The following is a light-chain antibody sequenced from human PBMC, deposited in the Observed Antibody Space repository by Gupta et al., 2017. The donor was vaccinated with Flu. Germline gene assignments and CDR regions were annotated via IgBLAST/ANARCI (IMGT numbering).Light chain of an antibody. CDR1: QNISNY. CDR2: GAS. CDR3: QQDNNCPRT. V-gene: IGKV3-15*01. Sequence: IVMMKSSATLSVSPGERATLTCRASQNISNYLAWYQQKPGQAPRLLIYGASTRSTGVPARFSGSGSGTEFTLTISSLQSEDFAVYYCQQDNNCPRTFGQGTKVEIK. J-gene: IGKJ1*01.